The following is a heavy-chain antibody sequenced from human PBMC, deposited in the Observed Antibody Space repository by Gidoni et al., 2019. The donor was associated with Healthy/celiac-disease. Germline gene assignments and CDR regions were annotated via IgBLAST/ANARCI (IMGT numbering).Heavy chain of an antibody. J-gene: IGHJ3*02. CDR1: GGPFSSYA. CDR3: ARTVDGPDAFDI. V-gene: IGHV1-69*01. CDR2: IITIFGTA. Sequence: QVQLVQSGAEVKKPGSSVKVSCKASGGPFSSYAISWVRQAPGQGLEWMGGIITIFGTANYAQKFQGRVTITADESTSTAYMELSSLRSEDTAVYYCARTVDGPDAFDIWNQGTMVTVSS.